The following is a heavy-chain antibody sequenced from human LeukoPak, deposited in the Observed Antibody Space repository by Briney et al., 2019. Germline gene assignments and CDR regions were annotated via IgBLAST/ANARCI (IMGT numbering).Heavy chain of an antibody. J-gene: IGHJ4*02. CDR1: GGSFSGYY. Sequence: PSETLSLTCAVFGGSFSGYYWTWIRQPPGKGLEWIGEINHSGSTNYNPSLKSRVTISVDTSKHQFSLRLNSVTAADTAVYYCARGPVADYFDGSGYYYFDSWGQGTPVTVSS. CDR3: ARGPVADYFDGSGYYYFDS. CDR2: INHSGST. V-gene: IGHV4-34*01. D-gene: IGHD3-22*01.